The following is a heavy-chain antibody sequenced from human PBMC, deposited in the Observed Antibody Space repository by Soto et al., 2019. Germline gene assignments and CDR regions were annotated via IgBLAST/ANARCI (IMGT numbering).Heavy chain of an antibody. V-gene: IGHV3-15*07. CDR1: GVTFINAW. J-gene: IGHJ5*02. CDR2: IKSKTDGGTT. D-gene: IGHD3-16*01. Sequence: GGSLRLSCAASGVTFINAWMNWVRQAPGKGLEWVGRIKSKTDGGTTDYAAPVKGRFTISRDDSKNTLYLQMNSLKTEDTAVYYCTTPLFYGMANWFDPWGQGTLVTVSS. CDR3: TTPLFYGMANWFDP.